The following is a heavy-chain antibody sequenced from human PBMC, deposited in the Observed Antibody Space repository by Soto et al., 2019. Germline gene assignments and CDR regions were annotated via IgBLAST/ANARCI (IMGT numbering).Heavy chain of an antibody. CDR2: INAGNGNT. D-gene: IGHD4-17*01. Sequence: QVPLVQSGAEVKKPGASVKVSCKASGYTFTSYAMHWVRQAPGQRLEWMGWINAGNGNTKYSQKFQGRVTITRDTSASTAYMELSSLRSEDTAVYYCARSIYYPPGTVTTLDFDYWGQGTLVTVSS. CDR1: GYTFTSYA. V-gene: IGHV1-3*01. J-gene: IGHJ4*02. CDR3: ARSIYYPPGTVTTLDFDY.